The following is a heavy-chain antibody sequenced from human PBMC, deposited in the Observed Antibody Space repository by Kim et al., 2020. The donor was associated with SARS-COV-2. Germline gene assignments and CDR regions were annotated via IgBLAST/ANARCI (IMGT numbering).Heavy chain of an antibody. Sequence: ASVKVSCKASGYTFTSYGISWVRQAPGQGLEWMGWISAYNGNTNYAQKLQGRVTMTTDTSTSTAYMELRSLRSDDTAVYYCAREAPLRYFDWLSSWAIFPDYYYGMDVWGQGTTVTVSS. V-gene: IGHV1-18*04. CDR3: AREAPLRYFDWLSSWAIFPDYYYGMDV. CDR2: ISAYNGNT. J-gene: IGHJ6*02. CDR1: GYTFTSYG. D-gene: IGHD3-9*01.